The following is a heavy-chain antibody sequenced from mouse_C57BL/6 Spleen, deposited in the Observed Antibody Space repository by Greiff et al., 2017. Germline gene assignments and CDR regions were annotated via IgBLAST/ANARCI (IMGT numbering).Heavy chain of an antibody. CDR2: IDPSDSYT. D-gene: IGHD1-1*01. J-gene: IGHJ4*01. CDR3: ARSITTVVATDAMDY. Sequence: QVQLQQPGAELVKPGASVKLSCKASGYTFTSYWMQWVKQRPGQGLEWIGEIDPSDSYTNYNQKFKGQATLTVDTSSSTAYMQLSSLTSEDSAVYYCARSITTVVATDAMDYWGQGTSVTVSS. V-gene: IGHV1-50*01. CDR1: GYTFTSYW.